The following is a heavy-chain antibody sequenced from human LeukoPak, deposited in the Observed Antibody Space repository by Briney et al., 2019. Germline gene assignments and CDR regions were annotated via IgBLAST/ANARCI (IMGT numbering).Heavy chain of an antibody. Sequence: GSLRLSCAASGFPFSSYAMSWVRQAPGKGLEWVSAISGSGGSTYYADSVKGRFTISRDNSKNTLYLQMNSLRAEDTAVYYCAKKRYYYGSGSYNEFDYWGQGTLVTVSS. CDR1: GFPFSSYA. D-gene: IGHD3-10*01. CDR2: ISGSGGST. V-gene: IGHV3-23*01. J-gene: IGHJ4*02. CDR3: AKKRYYYGSGSYNEFDY.